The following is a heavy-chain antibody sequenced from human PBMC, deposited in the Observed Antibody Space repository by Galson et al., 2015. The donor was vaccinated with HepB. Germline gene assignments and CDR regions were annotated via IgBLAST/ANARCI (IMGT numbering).Heavy chain of an antibody. CDR3: AREGWWLDPEYYYYYGVDV. V-gene: IGHV3-48*01. Sequence: SLRLSCAASGFTFSSYSMNWVRQAPGKGLEWVSYISSSSSTIYYADSVKGRFTISRDNAKNSLYLQMNSLRAEDTAVYYCAREGWWLDPEYYYYYGVDVWGQGTTATVSS. J-gene: IGHJ6*02. D-gene: IGHD2-15*01. CDR2: ISSSSSTI. CDR1: GFTFSSYS.